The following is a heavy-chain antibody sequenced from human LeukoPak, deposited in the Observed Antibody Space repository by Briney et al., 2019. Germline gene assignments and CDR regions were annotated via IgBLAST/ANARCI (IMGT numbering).Heavy chain of an antibody. V-gene: IGHV4-59*08. CDR1: GGSLSSYY. CDR2: IYYSGST. D-gene: IGHD3-16*01. CDR3: ARRDLLRTQGWFDP. Sequence: SETLSLTCTVSGGSLSSYYWSWIRQPPGRGLEWIGYIYYSGSTNYNPSLKSRVTISVDTSKNQFSLKLSSVTAADTAVYYCARRDLLRTQGWFDPWGQGTLVTVSS. J-gene: IGHJ5*02.